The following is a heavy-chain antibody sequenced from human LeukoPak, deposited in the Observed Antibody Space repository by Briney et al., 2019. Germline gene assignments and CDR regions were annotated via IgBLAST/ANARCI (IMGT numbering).Heavy chain of an antibody. CDR1: GGSISSDY. Sequence: SGTLSLNCTGSGGSISSDYWSWIRQPPGKGLEWIGYIFYSGSTNHNPSLKSRVTISEDTSKNQFSLKLSSVTAADTAVYYCARTLKYSFGYYFDYWGQGTLVTVSS. D-gene: IGHD5-18*01. V-gene: IGHV4-59*01. CDR2: IFYSGST. CDR3: ARTLKYSFGYYFDY. J-gene: IGHJ4*02.